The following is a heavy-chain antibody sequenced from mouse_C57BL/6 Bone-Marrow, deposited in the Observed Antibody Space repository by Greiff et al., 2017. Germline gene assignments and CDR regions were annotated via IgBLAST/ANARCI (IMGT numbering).Heavy chain of an antibody. J-gene: IGHJ4*01. V-gene: IGHV1-64*01. D-gene: IGHD6-2*01. CDR2: IHPNSGST. Sequence: QVQLQQPGAELVKPGASVKLSCKASGYTFTSYWMHWVKQRPGQGLEWIGMIHPNSGSTNYNEKFKSKATLTVDKSSSPAYMQLSSLTSEDSAVYYCARKGESLYAMDYWGQGTSVTVSS. CDR3: ARKGESLYAMDY. CDR1: GYTFTSYW.